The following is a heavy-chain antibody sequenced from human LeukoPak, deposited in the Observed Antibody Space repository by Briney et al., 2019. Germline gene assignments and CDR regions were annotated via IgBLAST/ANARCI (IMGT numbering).Heavy chain of an antibody. D-gene: IGHD6-13*01. Sequence: ASVTVSCKASGYTFTSHYIHWVRQAPGQGLEWMGIINPSGGSTSYAQKFQGRVTMTRDTSTSTVYMELSSLKSEDTAVYYCARGAPTAAGLGRGYWGQGTLVTVSS. J-gene: IGHJ4*02. CDR1: GYTFTSHY. CDR3: ARGAPTAAGLGRGY. V-gene: IGHV1-46*01. CDR2: INPSGGST.